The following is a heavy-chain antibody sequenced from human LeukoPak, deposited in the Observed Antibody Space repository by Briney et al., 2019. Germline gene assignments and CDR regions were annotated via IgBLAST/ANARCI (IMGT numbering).Heavy chain of an antibody. J-gene: IGHJ5*02. D-gene: IGHD3-9*01. CDR2: IYHGGSA. CDR1: GGSISSSSYY. CDR3: ARVLTGYLRKWFDP. V-gene: IGHV4-39*07. Sequence: SETLSLTCTVSGGSISSSSYYWGWIRQPPGKGLEWIGYIYHGGSAYYNPSLKGRLTISVDTSNNQFSLRLSSVTAADTAVYYCARVLTGYLRKWFDPWGQGTLVTVSS.